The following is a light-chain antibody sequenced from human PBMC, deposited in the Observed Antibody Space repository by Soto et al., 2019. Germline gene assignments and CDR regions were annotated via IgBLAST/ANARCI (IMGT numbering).Light chain of an antibody. Sequence: EIVLTQSPGTLSLSPGERATLSCRASQSISSSYLAWYQQQPGQAPRLLIYGVSSRDTGITDRFSGSGSGTDFTLTISRLEPEDFAVFYCQQYGSSPYTFGQGTKLE. CDR1: QSISSSY. CDR3: QQYGSSPYT. CDR2: GVS. V-gene: IGKV3-20*01. J-gene: IGKJ2*01.